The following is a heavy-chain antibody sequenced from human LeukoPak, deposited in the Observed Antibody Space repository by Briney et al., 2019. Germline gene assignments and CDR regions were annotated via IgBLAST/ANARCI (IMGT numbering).Heavy chain of an antibody. CDR1: GFSFNNYA. J-gene: IGHJ4*02. Sequence: GGSLRLSCVASGFSFNNYAMNWVRQAPGKGLEWVSLIIGSSGSTFYADSVKGRFTISRDKSKNTLYVQMNSLRAEDTAVYYCAKGAYDYIEIAYFDYWGQGSLVTVSS. CDR2: IIGSSGST. D-gene: IGHD5-12*01. V-gene: IGHV3-23*01. CDR3: AKGAYDYIEIAYFDY.